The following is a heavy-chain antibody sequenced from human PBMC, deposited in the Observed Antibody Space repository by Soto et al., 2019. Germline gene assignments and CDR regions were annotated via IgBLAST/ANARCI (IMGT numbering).Heavy chain of an antibody. CDR3: ARSVATVTTINWYFDL. CDR1: GGSISSGGYS. J-gene: IGHJ2*01. V-gene: IGHV4-30-2*01. CDR2: IYHSGST. Sequence: QLQLQESGSGLVKPSQTLSLTCAVSGGSISSGGYSWSWIRQPPGKGLEWIGYIYHSGSTYYNPSLKSRVTISVDRSKNQFSLKLSSVIAADTAVYYCARSVATVTTINWYFDLWGRGTLVTVSS. D-gene: IGHD4-4*01.